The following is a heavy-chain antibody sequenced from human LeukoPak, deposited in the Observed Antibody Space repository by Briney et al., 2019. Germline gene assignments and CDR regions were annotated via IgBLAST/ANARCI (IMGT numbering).Heavy chain of an antibody. Sequence: SVKVSCKASGGTFSSYAISWVRQAPGQGLEWMGGIIPIFGTANYAQKFQGRVTITTDESTSTAYMELSSLRSEDTAVYYCASISYSSSSSLSDYYYYYYMDVWGKGTTVTVSS. V-gene: IGHV1-69*05. CDR3: ASISYSSSSSLSDYYYYYYMDV. J-gene: IGHJ6*03. CDR1: GGTFSSYA. D-gene: IGHD6-6*01. CDR2: IIPIFGTA.